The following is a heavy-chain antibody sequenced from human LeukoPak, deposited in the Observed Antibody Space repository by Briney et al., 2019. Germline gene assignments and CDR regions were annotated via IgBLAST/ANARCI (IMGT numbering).Heavy chain of an antibody. V-gene: IGHV3-23*01. CDR1: GFTFSSYA. CDR3: AKNPRYSYGYYLSYFDY. CDR2: ISGSGGST. J-gene: IGHJ4*02. D-gene: IGHD5-18*01. Sequence: PGGSLRLSCAASGFTFSSYAMSWVRQAPGKGLEWVSAISGSGGSTYYADSVKGRFTISRDNSKNTLYPQMNSLRAEDTAVYYCAKNPRYSYGYYLSYFDYWGQGTLVTVSS.